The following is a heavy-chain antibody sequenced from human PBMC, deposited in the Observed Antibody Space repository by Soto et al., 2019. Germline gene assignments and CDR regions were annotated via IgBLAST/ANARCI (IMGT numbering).Heavy chain of an antibody. CDR2: TYYRSKWYN. CDR1: GDSVSSNSAA. Sequence: QVQLQQSGPGLVKPSQTLSLTCAISGDSVSSNSAAWNWIRQSPSRGLEWLGRTYYRSKWYNDYAVSVKSRITSNPDTSKNQFSLQLNSVTPEDTAVYYCARDRRRERGPGVYGMDVWGQGTTVTVSS. CDR3: ARDRRRERGPGVYGMDV. V-gene: IGHV6-1*01. D-gene: IGHD1-26*01. J-gene: IGHJ6*02.